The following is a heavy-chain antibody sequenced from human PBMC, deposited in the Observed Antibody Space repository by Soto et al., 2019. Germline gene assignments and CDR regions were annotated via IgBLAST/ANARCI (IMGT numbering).Heavy chain of an antibody. D-gene: IGHD3-10*01. CDR1: GGSISSGGYY. J-gene: IGHJ4*02. CDR2: IYHSGST. Sequence: PSETLSLTCAVSGGSISSGGYYWSWLRQPPGKGLEWIGYIYHSGSTYYNPSLKSRVTISVDRSKNQFSLKLSSVTAADTAVYYCARAPSTNVLLFDYWGQGTLVTVSS. V-gene: IGHV4-30-2*01. CDR3: ARAPSTNVLLFDY.